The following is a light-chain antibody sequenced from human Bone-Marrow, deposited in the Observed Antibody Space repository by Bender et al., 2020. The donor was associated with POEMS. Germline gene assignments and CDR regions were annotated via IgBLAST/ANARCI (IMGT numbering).Light chain of an antibody. J-gene: IGLJ3*02. CDR3: QVWDTSSDHVWV. CDR1: NIGNYM. CDR2: DNG. V-gene: IGLV3-21*02. Sequence: SAVLTQSPSVSVAPGQTARITCGGNNIGNYMVHWYQLKPGQAPVLVVYDNGVRPSGIPKRISGSNSGTTATLTISRVEAADEADYYCQVWDTSSDHVWVFGGGTALTVL.